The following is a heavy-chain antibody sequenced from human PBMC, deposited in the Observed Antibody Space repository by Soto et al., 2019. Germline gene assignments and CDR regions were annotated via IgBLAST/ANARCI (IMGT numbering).Heavy chain of an antibody. V-gene: IGHV1-69*01. Sequence: QVQRVQSGPEVKKTGTSVKVSGKASGGTFRSRAISWVRQSPGQGLEWLGGIIPVFGRANYAEKFQDRVTITAEETTGTEYMELGIMRSEDTDRYNCASARGGTFLGNPGMKIWGQGITVSVSS. CDR2: IIPVFGRA. J-gene: IGHJ6*01. CDR3: ASARGGTFLGNPGMKI. D-gene: IGHD3-16*01. CDR1: GGTFRSRA.